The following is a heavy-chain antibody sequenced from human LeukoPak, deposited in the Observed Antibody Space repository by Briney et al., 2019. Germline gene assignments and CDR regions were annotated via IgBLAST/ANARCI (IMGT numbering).Heavy chain of an antibody. Sequence: SGPTLVKPTQTLTLTCTFSGFSLSTSGVGVGWIRQPPGKALEWLALIYWDGDKRYSPSLKNRLTITKDTSKNQVVLTMTDMDPVDTATYHCAQRSYSSSSGAFDIGGQGKMVTVSS. D-gene: IGHD6-6*01. CDR2: IYWDGDK. CDR3: AQRSYSSSSGAFDI. CDR1: GFSLSTSGVG. V-gene: IGHV2-5*02. J-gene: IGHJ3*02.